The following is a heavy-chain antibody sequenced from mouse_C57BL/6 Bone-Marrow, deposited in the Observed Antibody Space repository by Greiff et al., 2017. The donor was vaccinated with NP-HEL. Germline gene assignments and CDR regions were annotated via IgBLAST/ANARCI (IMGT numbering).Heavy chain of an antibody. CDR2: ISDGGSYT. CDR3: ATLLLFAY. CDR1: GFTFSSYA. Sequence: DVMLVESGGGLVKPGGSLKLSCAASGFTFSSYAMSWVRQTPEKRLEWVATISDGGSYTYYTDNVKGRFTISRDNAKNNLYLQMSHLKSEDTAMYYCATLLLFAYWGQGTLVTVSA. D-gene: IGHD1-1*01. J-gene: IGHJ3*01. V-gene: IGHV5-4*03.